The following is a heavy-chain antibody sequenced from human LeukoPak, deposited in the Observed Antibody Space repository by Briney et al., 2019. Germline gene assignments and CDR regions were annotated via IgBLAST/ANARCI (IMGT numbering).Heavy chain of an antibody. CDR3: AKDASGSYPEDTFDI. D-gene: IGHD1-26*01. CDR1: GFTFSIYA. V-gene: IGHV3-23*01. CDR2: ISGSGGTA. J-gene: IGHJ3*02. Sequence: GGSLRLSCAASGFTFSIYAMSWVRQAPGKGLEWVSAISGSGGTAYYADSVKGRFAISRDNSKNTLYLQMNSLRAEDTAVYYCAKDASGSYPEDTFDIWGQGTMVTVSS.